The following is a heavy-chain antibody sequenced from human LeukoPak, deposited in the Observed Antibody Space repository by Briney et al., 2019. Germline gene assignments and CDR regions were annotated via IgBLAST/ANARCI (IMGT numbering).Heavy chain of an antibody. CDR1: GGSISSSSYY. CDR2: IYYSGST. J-gene: IGHJ6*02. Sequence: PSETLSLTCTVSGGSISSSSYYWGWIRQPPGTGLEWLGSIYYSGSTYYNPSLKSRVTISVDTSKNQFSLKLSSVTAADTAVYYCANIGGYYYGVGGGMDVWGQGTTVTVSS. V-gene: IGHV4-39*01. CDR3: ANIGGYYYGVGGGMDV. D-gene: IGHD3-22*01.